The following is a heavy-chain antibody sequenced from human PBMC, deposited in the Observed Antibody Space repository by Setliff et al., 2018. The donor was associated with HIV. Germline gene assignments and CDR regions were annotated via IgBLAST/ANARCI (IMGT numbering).Heavy chain of an antibody. CDR2: IYSDGST. CDR3: ARLRLYNSALDY. J-gene: IGHJ4*02. Sequence: GGSLRLSCAASGFTVSTYHMSWVRQAPGKGLEWVSTIYSDGSTYHADSVNGRFTLSRDISENALYLQIDSLRPEDTAVYYCARLRLYNSALDYWGQGTLVTVSS. CDR1: GFTVSTYH. V-gene: IGHV3-66*02. D-gene: IGHD3-10*01.